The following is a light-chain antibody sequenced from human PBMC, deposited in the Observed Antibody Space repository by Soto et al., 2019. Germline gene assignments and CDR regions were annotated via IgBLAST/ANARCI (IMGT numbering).Light chain of an antibody. CDR2: DAS. V-gene: IGKV1-39*01. Sequence: DIQMTQFPSTLSASVGDRVTITCRASQSIRNWLAWYQQKPGKAPKLLIYDASTLERGVPSRFSGSRSGPDFTLTISSLQPEDFATYYCQQSYSSPPTFGQGTKVDIK. J-gene: IGKJ1*01. CDR3: QQSYSSPPT. CDR1: QSIRNW.